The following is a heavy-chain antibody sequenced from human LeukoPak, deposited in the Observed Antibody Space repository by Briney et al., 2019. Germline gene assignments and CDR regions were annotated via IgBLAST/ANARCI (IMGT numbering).Heavy chain of an antibody. CDR3: ACCYYGSGSYLP. CDR1: GFTFSSYS. D-gene: IGHD3-10*01. Sequence: GGSLRLSCAASGFTFSSYSMNWVRQAPGKGLEWVSYISGSGSTIYYADSVKGRFTISRDNAKNSLYLQMNTLRVEDTALYYCACCYYGSGSYLPWGQGTLVIVSS. CDR2: ISGSGSTI. J-gene: IGHJ5*02. V-gene: IGHV3-48*04.